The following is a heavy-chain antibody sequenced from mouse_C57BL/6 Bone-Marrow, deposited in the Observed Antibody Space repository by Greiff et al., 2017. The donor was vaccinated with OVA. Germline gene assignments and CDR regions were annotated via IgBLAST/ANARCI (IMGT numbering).Heavy chain of an antibody. CDR3: ARHETKTDGLYAMDY. V-gene: IGHV1-62-2*01. CDR2: FYPGSGSI. CDR1: GYTFTEYT. J-gene: IGHJ4*01. D-gene: IGHD2-3*01. Sequence: VKLVESGAELVKPGASVKLSCKASGYTFTEYTIHWVKQRSGQGLEWLGWFYPGSGSIKYNEKFKDKATLTADKSSSTVYMELSRLTSEDSAVDFCARHETKTDGLYAMDYWGQGTSVTVSS.